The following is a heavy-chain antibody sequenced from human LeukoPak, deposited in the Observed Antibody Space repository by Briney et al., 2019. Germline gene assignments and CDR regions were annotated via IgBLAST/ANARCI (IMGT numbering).Heavy chain of an antibody. CDR1: GFTFNSHA. D-gene: IGHD4-11*01. CDR2: ISRSGGNT. V-gene: IGHV3-23*01. Sequence: GGSLRLSCAASGFTFNSHAMSWVRQAPGKGLEWVAAISRSGGNTYYGDSVKGRFTISRDSSKNTLHLQMDTLRAEDTAVYYCAKDWPVSGDHYSPFDYWGQGTLVTVSS. J-gene: IGHJ4*02. CDR3: AKDWPVSGDHYSPFDY.